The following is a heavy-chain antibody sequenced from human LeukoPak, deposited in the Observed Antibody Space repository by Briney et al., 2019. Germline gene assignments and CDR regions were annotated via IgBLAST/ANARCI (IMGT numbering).Heavy chain of an antibody. CDR3: ARGDAFDI. CDR1: GGSFSGYY. V-gene: IGHV4-34*01. Sequence: SETLSLTCAVYGGSFSGYYWSWIRQPPGKGLEWIGEINHSGSTNYNPSLKSRVTISVDTSKNQFSLNLSTVTAADTAVYFCARGDAFDIWGQGTMVTVSS. CDR2: INHSGST. J-gene: IGHJ3*02.